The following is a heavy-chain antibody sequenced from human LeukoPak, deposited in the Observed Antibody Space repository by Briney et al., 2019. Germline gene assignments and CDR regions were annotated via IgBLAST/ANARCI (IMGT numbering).Heavy chain of an antibody. CDR3: ARSTYYDSSGYYSYPFDY. J-gene: IGHJ4*02. D-gene: IGHD3-22*01. Sequence: PSETLSLTCTVSGYSNSSGYYWGRIRQPPGKGLEWIGSIYHSGSTYYNPSLKSRVTISVDTSKNQFSLKLSSVTAADTAVSYCARSTYYDSSGYYSYPFDYWGQGTLVTVSS. V-gene: IGHV4-38-2*02. CDR2: IYHSGST. CDR1: GYSNSSGYY.